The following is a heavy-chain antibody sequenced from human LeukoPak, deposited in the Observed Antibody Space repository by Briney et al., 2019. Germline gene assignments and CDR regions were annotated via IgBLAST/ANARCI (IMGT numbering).Heavy chain of an antibody. CDR1: DGSITMTNYY. V-gene: IGHV4-39*01. J-gene: IGHJ4*02. CDR3: TRSTSTWHRSDGPAGFHPLGHSRGFEY. Sequence: PSETLSLTCTVSDGSITMTNYYWGWIRQPPGKGLEWIGSLHYNGNTHYNPSLKSRVAISVDTSKDQLSLNLTSVTAADTAIYYCTRSTSTWHRSDGPAGFHPLGHSRGFEYWGQGTLVTVSS. CDR2: LHYNGNT. D-gene: IGHD6-19*01.